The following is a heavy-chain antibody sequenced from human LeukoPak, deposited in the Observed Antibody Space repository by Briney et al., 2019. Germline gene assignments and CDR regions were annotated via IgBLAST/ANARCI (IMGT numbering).Heavy chain of an antibody. Sequence: GGSLRLSCTASGFTFSSYAMSSVRQAPGKGLEWVSAISGSGGSTYYANSVKGRFTISRDNSKNTLYLQMNSLRAEDTAVYYCAKDQSLSSSDFALWGRGTLVTVSS. V-gene: IGHV3-23*01. CDR2: ISGSGGST. J-gene: IGHJ2*01. CDR3: AKDQSLSSSDFAL. D-gene: IGHD6-6*01. CDR1: GFTFSSYA.